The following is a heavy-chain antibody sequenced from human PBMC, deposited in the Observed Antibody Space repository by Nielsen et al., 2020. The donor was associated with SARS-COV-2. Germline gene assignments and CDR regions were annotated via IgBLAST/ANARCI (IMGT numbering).Heavy chain of an antibody. V-gene: IGHV3-23*03. CDR1: GFTFSSYA. CDR3: ASYSGSYYVGAFDI. J-gene: IGHJ3*02. D-gene: IGHD1-26*01. CDR2: IYSGGSST. Sequence: GGSLRLSCAASGFTFSSYAMSWVRQAPGKGLEWVSVIYSGGSSTYYADSVKGRFTISRDNSKNTLYLQMNSLRAEDTAVYYCASYSGSYYVGAFDIWGQGTMVTVSS.